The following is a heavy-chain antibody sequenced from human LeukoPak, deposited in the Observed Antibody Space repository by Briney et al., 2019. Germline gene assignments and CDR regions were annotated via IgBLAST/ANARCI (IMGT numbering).Heavy chain of an antibody. J-gene: IGHJ3*02. D-gene: IGHD3-3*01. CDR3: ARELGFLEWLRNSHDAFVI. CDR2: IKPNSGGT. V-gene: IGHV1-2*02. Sequence: ASVKVSCKAAGYSFTGYYMHWVRQAPGQGLEWMGGIKPNSGGTNYAQKFQGRVTMTRDTSISTAYMELSRLRSDDTAVYYCARELGFLEWLRNSHDAFVIWGQWTMVTVSS. CDR1: GYSFTGYY.